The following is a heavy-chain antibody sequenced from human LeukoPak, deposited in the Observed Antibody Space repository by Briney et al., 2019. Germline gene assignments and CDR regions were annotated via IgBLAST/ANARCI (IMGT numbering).Heavy chain of an antibody. V-gene: IGHV3-23*01. CDR1: GFTFCSYV. J-gene: IGHJ4*02. D-gene: IGHD6-19*01. CDR3: AKVPHESSGWYVLFDY. CDR2: ISGSGGST. Sequence: GESLRLSCAASGFTFCSYVMSWVRQAPGKGLEWVSSISGSGGSTYYEDSVKGRFTISRDNSKNTLCLQMNSLRAEDTAVYYCAKVPHESSGWYVLFDYWGQGTLVTVSS.